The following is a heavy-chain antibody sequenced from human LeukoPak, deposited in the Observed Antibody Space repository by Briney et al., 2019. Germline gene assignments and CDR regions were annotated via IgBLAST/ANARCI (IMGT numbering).Heavy chain of an antibody. CDR3: ATDRLEIYALHI. V-gene: IGHV1-24*01. D-gene: IGHD1-1*01. CDR2: FEPEEGEHGET. Sequence: EASVKVSCKVSGYSLSDLSIHWVRHVPGKGLEWMGGFEPEEGEHGETIYAQKFEGRLTLTEDTATDTAYMESVSLTSADTAVYYCATDRLEIYALHIWGQGTVVTVSS. J-gene: IGHJ3*02. CDR1: GYSLSDLS.